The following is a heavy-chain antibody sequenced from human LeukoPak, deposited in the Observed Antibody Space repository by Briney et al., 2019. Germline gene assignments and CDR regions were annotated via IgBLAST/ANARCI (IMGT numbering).Heavy chain of an antibody. Sequence: SETLSLTCTVSGGSISSSSYYWGWIRQPPGKGLEWIGSIYYSGSTYYNPSLKSRVTISVDTSKNQFSLKLSSVTAADTAVYYCARRLRVGYFDYWAREPWSPSPQ. CDR2: IYYSGST. J-gene: IGHJ4*02. CDR3: ARRLRVGYFDY. V-gene: IGHV4-39*01. CDR1: GGSISSSSYY. D-gene: IGHD2-15*01.